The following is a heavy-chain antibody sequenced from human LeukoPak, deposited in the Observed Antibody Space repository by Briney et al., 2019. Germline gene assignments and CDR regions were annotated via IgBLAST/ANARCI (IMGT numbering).Heavy chain of an antibody. CDR1: GFTFSSYS. D-gene: IGHD3-22*01. CDR3: ARDPIVEDAFDI. Sequence: GGSLRLSCAASGFTFSSYSMNWVRQAPGKGLEWVSYISSSSSYIYYADSVKGRFTISRDNAKNSLYLQMNSLRAEDTAVYYCARDPIVEDAFDIWGQGTMVTVSS. CDR2: ISSSSSYI. V-gene: IGHV3-21*01. J-gene: IGHJ3*02.